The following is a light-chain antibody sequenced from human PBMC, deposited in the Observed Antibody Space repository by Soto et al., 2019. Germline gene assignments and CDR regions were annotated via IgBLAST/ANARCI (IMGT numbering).Light chain of an antibody. J-gene: IGKJ1*01. CDR2: KAS. CDR1: QRISSW. Sequence: DIQMTQSPSTLSGSVGDRVTITCRARQRISSWLAWYQQKVGKATKLLIDKASTLKSGGRLRFSGSGSKTELTLNISSLQPDDFATYYCQHYNSYSEAFGQGTKVDIK. V-gene: IGKV1-5*03. CDR3: QHYNSYSEA.